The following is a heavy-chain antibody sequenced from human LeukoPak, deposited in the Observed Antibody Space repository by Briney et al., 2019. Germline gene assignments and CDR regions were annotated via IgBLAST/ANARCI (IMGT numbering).Heavy chain of an antibody. CDR3: ARYIVGATNAFDI. V-gene: IGHV4-38-2*02. Sequence: SETLSLTCTVSGFSISSGYYWGWIRQPPGKGLEWIGNIYHSGSTYYNPSLKSRVTISVDTSKNQFSLKLSSVTAADTAVYYCARYIVGATNAFDIWGQGTMVTVSS. J-gene: IGHJ3*02. D-gene: IGHD1-26*01. CDR2: IYHSGST. CDR1: GFSISSGYY.